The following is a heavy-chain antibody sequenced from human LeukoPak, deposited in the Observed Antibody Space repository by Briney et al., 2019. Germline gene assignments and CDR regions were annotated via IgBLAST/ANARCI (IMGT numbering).Heavy chain of an antibody. J-gene: IGHJ4*02. D-gene: IGHD5-24*01. CDR1: GYTFTSYD. V-gene: IGHV1-8*03. CDR2: MNPNSGNT. Sequence: ASVKVSCKASGYTFTSYDINWVRQATGQGLEWMGWMNPNSGNTGYAQKFQGRVTITRNTSISTAYMELSSLRSEDTAVYYCARAPCELGDGDYFDYGGQGPRVTVTA. CDR3: ARAPCELGDGDYFDY.